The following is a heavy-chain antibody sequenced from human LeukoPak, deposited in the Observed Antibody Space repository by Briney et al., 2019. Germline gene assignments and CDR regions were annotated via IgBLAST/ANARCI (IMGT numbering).Heavy chain of an antibody. Sequence: GGSLRLSCAASGFTFSDYSMNWVRQAPGKGLEWVSSISRSSRHAYYADSLEGRVTISSHDAKNTLYPQMTSLRVEDMAVYYCVRDLRRMGATTAYLHHWGQGTLVTVSS. CDR2: ISRSSRHA. D-gene: IGHD1-26*01. V-gene: IGHV3-21*01. CDR3: VRDLRRMGATTAYLHH. J-gene: IGHJ1*01. CDR1: GFTFSDYS.